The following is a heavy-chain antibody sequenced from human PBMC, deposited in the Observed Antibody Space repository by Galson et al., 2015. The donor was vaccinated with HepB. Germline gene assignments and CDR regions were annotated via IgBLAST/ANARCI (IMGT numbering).Heavy chain of an antibody. CDR2: INAGNGNT. V-gene: IGHV1-3*01. D-gene: IGHD1-7*01. CDR3: ARGRNYWAGCFDY. Sequence: SCKASGYTFTSYAMHWVRQAPGQRLEWMGWINAGNGNTKYSQKFQGRVTITRDTSASTAYMELSSLRSEDTAVYYCARGRNYWAGCFDYWGQGTLVTVSS. J-gene: IGHJ4*02. CDR1: GYTFTSYA.